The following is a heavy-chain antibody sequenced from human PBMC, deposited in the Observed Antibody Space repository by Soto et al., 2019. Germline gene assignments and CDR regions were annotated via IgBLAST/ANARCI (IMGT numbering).Heavy chain of an antibody. V-gene: IGHV3-21*01. CDR2: ISSSSSYI. CDR1: GFTFSSYS. Sequence: EVQLVESGGGLVKPGGSLRLSCAASGFTFSSYSMNWVRQAPGKGLEWVSSISSSSSYIYYADSVKGRFTISRDNAKNSLYLQMNSLRAEDTAVYYCARDKAPYDSSGYPWYFDLWGRGTLVTVSS. J-gene: IGHJ2*01. CDR3: ARDKAPYDSSGYPWYFDL. D-gene: IGHD3-22*01.